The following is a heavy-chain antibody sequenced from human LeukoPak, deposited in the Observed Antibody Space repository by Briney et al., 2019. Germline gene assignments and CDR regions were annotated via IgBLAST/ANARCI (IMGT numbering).Heavy chain of an antibody. CDR1: GLTFSSYG. CDR3: AKEPYYYGSGSYCDY. J-gene: IGHJ4*02. CDR2: IRYDGRNK. V-gene: IGHV3-30*02. D-gene: IGHD3-10*01. Sequence: GGSPRLSCAASGLTFSSYGVHWVRQAPGKGLEWVAFIRYDGRNKYYADSVKGRFTISRDNSKNTLYLQMNSLRAEDTAVYYCAKEPYYYGSGSYCDYWGQGTLVTVSS.